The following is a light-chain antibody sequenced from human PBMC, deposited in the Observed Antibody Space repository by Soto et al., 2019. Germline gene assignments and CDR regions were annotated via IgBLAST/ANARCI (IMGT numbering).Light chain of an antibody. CDR3: CSYAGNNDFRV. CDR2: EVN. V-gene: IGLV2-8*01. CDR1: ITDVGDYNF. J-gene: IGLJ3*02. Sequence: QSALTQPPSASGSPGQSVTISCTGTITDVGDYNFVSWYQQHPGKAPKLMIFEVNKRPSGVPDRFSGSKSGNTASLTVSGLQAEDEAYYYYCSYAGNNDFRVFGGGTKVTVL.